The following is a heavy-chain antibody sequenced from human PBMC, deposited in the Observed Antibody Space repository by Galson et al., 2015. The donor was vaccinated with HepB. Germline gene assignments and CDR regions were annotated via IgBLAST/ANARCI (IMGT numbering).Heavy chain of an antibody. CDR3: AKVAILGATPYYFDY. Sequence: SLRLSCAASGFTFTRYTMGWVRQAPGKRLKWVSSLSVNGDISYYEDSVKGRFTISRDNSKKMVYLKMNGLRAEDTAVYYCAKVAILGATPYYFDYLGQGTLVTVSS. V-gene: IGHV3-23*01. J-gene: IGHJ4*02. CDR1: GFTFTRYT. CDR2: LSVNGDIS. D-gene: IGHD3-16*01.